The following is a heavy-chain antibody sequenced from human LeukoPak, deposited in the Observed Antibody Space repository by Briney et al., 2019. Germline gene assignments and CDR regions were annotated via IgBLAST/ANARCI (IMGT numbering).Heavy chain of an antibody. D-gene: IGHD3-10*01. V-gene: IGHV3-23*01. CDR1: GLTLCGFG. J-gene: IGHJ3*02. CDR3: AEDRRSGPPDAFDM. Sequence: GGTLRLSCAASGLTLCGFGMSWVPHGPGKGLGWGLAIRGSGDSTYYVDSVKGRFTISRDHFKNTVYLQMISVGDEDTGVYYCAEDRRSGPPDAFDMWGQGTMVTVCS. CDR2: IRGSGDST.